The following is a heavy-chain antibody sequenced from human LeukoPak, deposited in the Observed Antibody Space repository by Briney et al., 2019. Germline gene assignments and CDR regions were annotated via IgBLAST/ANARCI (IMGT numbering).Heavy chain of an antibody. D-gene: IGHD3-22*01. Sequence: GGSLRLSCAAAGFTFSSYGLHWVRQATGKGLEWVAFIRYDGSNKYYADSVKGRFTISRDNSKNTLYLQMNSLRAEDTAVYYCARVAYYYDSSGYYYGGVWGYFDYWGQGTLVTVSS. CDR1: GFTFSSYG. CDR3: ARVAYYYDSSGYYYGGVWGYFDY. CDR2: IRYDGSNK. V-gene: IGHV3-30*02. J-gene: IGHJ4*02.